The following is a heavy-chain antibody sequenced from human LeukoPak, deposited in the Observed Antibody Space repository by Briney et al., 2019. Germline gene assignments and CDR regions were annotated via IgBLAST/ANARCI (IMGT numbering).Heavy chain of an antibody. V-gene: IGHV3-23*01. D-gene: IGHD4-17*01. Sequence: GVSLRLSCAASGFTFSSYAMNWVRQAPGKGLEWVSVISGSGGSTYYADSVKGRFTMSRDNSKNMLYLQMNSLRAEDTAVYYCAKERGNGVRGAFDIWGQGTMVTVSS. J-gene: IGHJ3*02. CDR2: ISGSGGST. CDR3: AKERGNGVRGAFDI. CDR1: GFTFSSYA.